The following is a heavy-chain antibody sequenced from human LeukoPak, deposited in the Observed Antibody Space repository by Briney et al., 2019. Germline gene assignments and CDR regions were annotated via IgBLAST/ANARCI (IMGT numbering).Heavy chain of an antibody. V-gene: IGHV3-30-3*01. CDR3: ASDYCSGGSCYILDY. J-gene: IGHJ4*02. Sequence: GGSLRLSCAASGFTFSSYAMHWVRRAPGKGLEWVAVISYDGSNKYYADSVKGRFTISRDNSKNTLYLQMNSLRAEDTAVYYCASDYCSGGSCYILDYWGQGTLVTVSS. D-gene: IGHD2-15*01. CDR2: ISYDGSNK. CDR1: GFTFSSYA.